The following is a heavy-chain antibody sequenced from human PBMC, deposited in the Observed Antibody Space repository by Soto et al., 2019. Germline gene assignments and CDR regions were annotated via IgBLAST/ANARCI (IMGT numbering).Heavy chain of an antibody. D-gene: IGHD3-22*01. CDR3: AGTYDSLDY. CDR1: GVTFSNYY. J-gene: IGHJ4*02. CDR2: IPGDGSNV. V-gene: IGHV3-21*01. Sequence: EVQMVESGGGLVKPGGSLRLSCGASGVTFSNYYMNWVRQAPGKGLDWVSSIPGDGSNVYYADSVRGRFTISRDNARNSLYLQMNSLRDEDTAVYSCAGTYDSLDYWGQGTLVTVAS.